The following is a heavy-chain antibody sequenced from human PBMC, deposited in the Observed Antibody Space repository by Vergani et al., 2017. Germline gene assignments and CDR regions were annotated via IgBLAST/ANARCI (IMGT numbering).Heavy chain of an antibody. V-gene: IGHV4-59*01. Sequence: QVQLQESGPGLVKPSETLSLTCTVSGGSISSYYWSWIRQPPGKGLEWIGDIYYSGSTNYNPSLKSRGTISVDTSKNQFSLELSSATAADTAVYYCERAPRSAAAGAFDYWGQGTLVTVSS. CDR3: ERAPRSAAAGAFDY. D-gene: IGHD6-13*01. J-gene: IGHJ4*02. CDR1: GGSISSYY. CDR2: IYYSGST.